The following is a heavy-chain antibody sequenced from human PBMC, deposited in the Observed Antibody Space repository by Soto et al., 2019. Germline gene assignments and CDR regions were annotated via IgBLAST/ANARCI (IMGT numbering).Heavy chain of an antibody. J-gene: IGHJ4*02. CDR2: ISAYNGNT. CDR1: GYTFTSYG. V-gene: IGHV1-18*01. Sequence: ASVKVSCKASGYTFTSYGISWVRQAPGQGLEWMGWISAYNGNTNYAQKIQGRVTMTTDTSTSTTYMKLRSLRSDDTAVYYCAREESDYYDSSGSLAVDYWGQGTLVTVSS. D-gene: IGHD3-22*01. CDR3: AREESDYYDSSGSLAVDY.